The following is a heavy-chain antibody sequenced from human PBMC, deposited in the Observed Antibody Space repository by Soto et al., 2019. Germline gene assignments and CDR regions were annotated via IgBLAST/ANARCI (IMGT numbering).Heavy chain of an antibody. CDR1: GYTFTSYG. CDR3: ARDRRQRYCSGGSCYLGY. J-gene: IGHJ4*02. V-gene: IGHV1-18*01. Sequence: VASVKVSCKASGYTFTSYGISWVRQAPGQGLEWMGWISAYNGNTNYAQKLQGRVTMTTDTSTSTAYMELRSLRSDDTAVYYCARDRRQRYCSGGSCYLGYWGQGTLVTVSS. CDR2: ISAYNGNT. D-gene: IGHD2-15*01.